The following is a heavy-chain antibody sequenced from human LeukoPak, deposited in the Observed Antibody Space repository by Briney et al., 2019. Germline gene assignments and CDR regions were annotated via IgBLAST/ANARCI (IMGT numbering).Heavy chain of an antibody. CDR3: ARDIDDSGRGT. V-gene: IGHV1-69*05. CDR2: IIPIFGIA. CDR1: GGTFSSYA. J-gene: IGHJ5*02. Sequence: ASVKVSCKAYGGTFSSYAISWVRQAPGQGLEWMGGIIPIFGIANYAQKFQGRVTITTDESTSTAYMELSSLRSEDTAVYYCARDIDDSGRGTWGQGTLVTVAS. D-gene: IGHD3-22*01.